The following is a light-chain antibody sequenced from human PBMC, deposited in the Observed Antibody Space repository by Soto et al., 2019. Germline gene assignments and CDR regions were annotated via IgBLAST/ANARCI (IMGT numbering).Light chain of an antibody. J-gene: IGKJ2*03. CDR3: QQYDSYPYS. Sequence: DIQMTQSPSSLSASVGDRVTIACRASQGIAKDLAWFQLKPGKAPKSLISAASSLQSGVPSKFSGSGSGTEFTLTINSLQPEDFATYYCQQYDSYPYSFGQGTKLEIK. CDR2: AAS. V-gene: IGKV1-16*02. CDR1: QGIAKD.